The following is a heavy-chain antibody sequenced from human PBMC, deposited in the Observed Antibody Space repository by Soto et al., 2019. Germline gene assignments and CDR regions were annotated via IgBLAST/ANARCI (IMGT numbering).Heavy chain of an antibody. D-gene: IGHD3-9*01. Sequence: PSETLSLTCSVSDDSINSDKYYWGWIRQPPGKSLEWIGSVYYRGNAYYNPSLQTRVTISLDKSKGQFSLKLNSVTAADSVVYFCARLEGLATISYYFDFWGPGARVTVSS. CDR2: VYYRGNA. J-gene: IGHJ4*02. CDR3: ARLEGLATISYYFDF. V-gene: IGHV4-39*01. CDR1: DDSINSDKYY.